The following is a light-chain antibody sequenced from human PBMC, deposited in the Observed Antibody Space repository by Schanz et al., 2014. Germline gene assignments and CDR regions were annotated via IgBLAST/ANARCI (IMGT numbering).Light chain of an antibody. CDR2: QDV. J-gene: IGLJ3*02. CDR1: KLGNKY. V-gene: IGLV3-1*01. Sequence: SYELTQPPSMSVSPGQTATITCTGDKLGNKYACWYQQRPGQSPVLVIYQDVKRPSGVPERFSGSKSGTSASLAISGLQSEDEADYYCAAWDDSLNGWVFGGGTKLTVL. CDR3: AAWDDSLNGWV.